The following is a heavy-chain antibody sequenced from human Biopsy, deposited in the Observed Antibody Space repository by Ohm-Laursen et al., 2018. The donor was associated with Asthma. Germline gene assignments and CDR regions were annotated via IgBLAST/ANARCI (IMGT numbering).Heavy chain of an antibody. V-gene: IGHV3-30*03. CDR1: GFRFSDYG. Sequence: SLRLSCTASGFRFSDYGMNWVRQAPGKGLEWVAFISYDGSDKFYADSVKGRFTTSRDNSQNTLDLHMNRLTFEDTAVYYCARASVVKHYYYYGMDVWGPGTTVTVSS. CDR3: ARASVVKHYYYYGMDV. J-gene: IGHJ6*02. CDR2: ISYDGSDK.